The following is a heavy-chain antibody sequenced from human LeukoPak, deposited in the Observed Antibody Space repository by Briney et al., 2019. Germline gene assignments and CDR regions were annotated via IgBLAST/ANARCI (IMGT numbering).Heavy chain of an antibody. Sequence: GGSLRLSCAASGFTFSGYAIHWVRQAPAKGLEWVAFISYDGSNKYYADSVKGRFTISRDNAKNSLYLQMNSLRAEDTAVYYCAELGITMIGGVWGKGTTVTISS. CDR1: GFTFSGYA. CDR3: AELGITMIGGV. CDR2: ISYDGSNK. V-gene: IGHV3-30*04. J-gene: IGHJ6*04. D-gene: IGHD3-10*02.